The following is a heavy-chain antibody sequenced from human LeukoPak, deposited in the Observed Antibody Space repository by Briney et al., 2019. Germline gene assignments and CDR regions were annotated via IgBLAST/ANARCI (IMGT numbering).Heavy chain of an antibody. CDR1: GFTFRSYS. V-gene: IGHV3-23*01. CDR2: ISGDGVSP. J-gene: IGHJ4*02. D-gene: IGHD2-15*01. Sequence: GGSLRLSCAASGFTFRSYSMNWVRQAPGKGVEWGSAISGDGVSPYYTDSVRGRFTISRDNSKNTLYLQMNGLRVEDTSVYYCARDPAAFPYFFDSWGQGTLVTVSS. CDR3: ARDPAAFPYFFDS.